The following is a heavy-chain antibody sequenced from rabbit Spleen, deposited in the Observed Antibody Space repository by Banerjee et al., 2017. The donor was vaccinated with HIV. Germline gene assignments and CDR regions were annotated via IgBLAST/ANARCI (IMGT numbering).Heavy chain of an antibody. CDR3: ASGYSVIYLDL. CDR2: IYTGTEAT. J-gene: IGHJ4*01. D-gene: IGHD1-1*01. Sequence: QEQLVESGGDLVKPGASLTLTCTASGFDLSNFYYIYWDDQAPRKRLGRIGSIYTGTEATWYAGWPKGRNAIYKASWTPVPLPARSLPAAATATYYCASGYSVIYLDLWGPATLGTV. CDR1: GFDLSNFYY. V-gene: IGHV1S45*01.